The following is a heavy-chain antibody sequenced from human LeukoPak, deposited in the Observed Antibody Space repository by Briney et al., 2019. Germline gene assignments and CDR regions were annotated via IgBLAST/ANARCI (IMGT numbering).Heavy chain of an antibody. CDR2: ISSNGGST. Sequence: GGSLRLSCAASGFTFSNYALHWVRQAPGKGLEHVSLISSNGGSTYYANSVKGRFTISRDNSKNTLYLHMGSLRAEDMAVYYCARVRGDYVVDYWGRGTLVTVSS. V-gene: IGHV3-64*01. CDR1: GFTFSNYA. J-gene: IGHJ4*02. D-gene: IGHD4-17*01. CDR3: ARVRGDYVVDY.